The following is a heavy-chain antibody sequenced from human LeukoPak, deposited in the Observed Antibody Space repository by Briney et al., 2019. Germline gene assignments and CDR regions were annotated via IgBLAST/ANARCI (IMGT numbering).Heavy chain of an antibody. D-gene: IGHD6-19*01. V-gene: IGHV4-59*08. J-gene: IGHJ4*02. CDR3: ASESVALAGIDY. Sequence: SETLSHTCTVSGVSISDYYWSWIRRPPGKGLEWIGYTHYSGSTNYNPSLKSRVTISVDTSKNQFSLKLSSVTAADTAVYYCASESVALAGIDYWGQGTLVTVSS. CDR1: GVSISDYY. CDR2: THYSGST.